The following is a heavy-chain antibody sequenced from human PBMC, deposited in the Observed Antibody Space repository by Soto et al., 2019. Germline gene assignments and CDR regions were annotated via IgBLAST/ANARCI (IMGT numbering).Heavy chain of an antibody. Sequence: EVQLLESGGGLVQPGGSLRLSCAASGFTFSAFAMSWVRQAPGKGLEWVSAISGSGDSTYYADSVKGRFTISRDISKNTLYRQMSTLRAEDTALYYCAKSYSSNWYDYFDYWGQGTLVTVSS. CDR3: AKSYSSNWYDYFDY. CDR2: ISGSGDST. D-gene: IGHD6-13*01. V-gene: IGHV3-23*01. J-gene: IGHJ4*02. CDR1: GFTFSAFA.